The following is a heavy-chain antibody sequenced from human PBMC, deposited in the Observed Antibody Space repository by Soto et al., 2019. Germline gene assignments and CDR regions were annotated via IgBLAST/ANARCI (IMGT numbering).Heavy chain of an antibody. CDR1: GFTFSSYS. Sequence: EVQLVESGGGLVQPGGSLRLSCAASGFTFSSYSMNWVRQAPGKGLEWLSYISISISTMHYADSVKGRFTISRDNAKNSLYLQINSLRDEDTAVYYCAREVRDTAVADFDYWGQGTLVTVSS. D-gene: IGHD5-18*01. V-gene: IGHV3-48*02. J-gene: IGHJ4*02. CDR3: AREVRDTAVADFDY. CDR2: ISISISTM.